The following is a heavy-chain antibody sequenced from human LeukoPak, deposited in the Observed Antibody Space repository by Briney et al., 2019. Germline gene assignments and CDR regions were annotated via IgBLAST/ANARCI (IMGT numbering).Heavy chain of an antibody. CDR3: ARDLEWLPAFHYYYGMDV. D-gene: IGHD3-3*01. Sequence: PGGSLRPSCAASGFTFSSYAMHWVRQAPGKGPEWVAVISYDGSNKYYADSVKGRFTISRDNSKNTLYLQMNSLRAEDTAVYYCARDLEWLPAFHYYYGMDVWGQGTTVTVSS. CDR2: ISYDGSNK. J-gene: IGHJ6*02. V-gene: IGHV3-30-3*01. CDR1: GFTFSSYA.